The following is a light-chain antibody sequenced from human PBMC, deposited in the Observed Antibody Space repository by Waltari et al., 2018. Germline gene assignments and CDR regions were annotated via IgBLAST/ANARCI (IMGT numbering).Light chain of an antibody. J-gene: IGLJ2*01. Sequence: SSELTQDPAVSVALGQTVRITCQGDNPRRFYASWYQQRPGQAPILVLYGQNNRPSGIPDRFSGSTSGNTASLTITRAQAEDEGDYFCHSRDTTSTRLFGGGTRVTV. CDR2: GQN. CDR1: NPRRFY. V-gene: IGLV3-19*01. CDR3: HSRDTTSTRL.